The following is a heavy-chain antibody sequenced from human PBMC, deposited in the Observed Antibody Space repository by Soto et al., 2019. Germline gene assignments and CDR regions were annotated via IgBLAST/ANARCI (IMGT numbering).Heavy chain of an antibody. Sequence: SGKVSCKTSGYCFAKYGLHWVRQAPGQRLEWMGWINPGNGDTKYSQKFQVRDTITRDTSATTAYMDLGSLRAEDTAVFYLASLDSVHGFTDTSPDFWDKGHLVSGSS. CDR3: ASLDSVHGFTDTSPDF. V-gene: IGHV1-3*01. D-gene: IGHD1-26*01. CDR1: GYCFAKYG. J-gene: IGHJ4*02. CDR2: INPGNGDT.